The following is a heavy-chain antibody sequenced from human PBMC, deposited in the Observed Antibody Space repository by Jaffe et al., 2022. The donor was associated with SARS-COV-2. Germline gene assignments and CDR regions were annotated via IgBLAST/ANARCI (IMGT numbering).Heavy chain of an antibody. Sequence: QVQLVESGGGVVQPGRSLRLSCAASGFTFSSYAMHWVRQAPGKGLEWVAVISYDGSNKYYADSVKGRFTISRDNSKNTLYLQMNSLRAEDTAVYYCARDLEMAYNWGAFDIWGQGTMVTVSS. J-gene: IGHJ3*02. V-gene: IGHV3-30-3*01. D-gene: IGHD1-1*01. CDR1: GFTFSSYA. CDR3: ARDLEMAYNWGAFDI. CDR2: ISYDGSNK.